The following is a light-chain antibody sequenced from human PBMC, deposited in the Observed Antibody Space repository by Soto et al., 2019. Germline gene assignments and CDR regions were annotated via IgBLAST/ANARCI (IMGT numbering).Light chain of an antibody. CDR3: QQRSEWPRGVT. V-gene: IGKV3-11*01. J-gene: IGKJ5*01. CDR2: DAS. CDR1: QSVSSY. Sequence: IVLTQSPATLSLSPGERATLSCRASQSVSSYLVWYQQKPGQAPRLLTYDASNRVTGIPARFSGSGSGTDFTLTISSLEPEDSAVYDCQQRSEWPRGVTFGQGTRMEIK.